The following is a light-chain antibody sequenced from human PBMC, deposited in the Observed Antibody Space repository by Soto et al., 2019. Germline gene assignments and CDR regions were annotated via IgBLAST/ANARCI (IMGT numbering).Light chain of an antibody. J-gene: IGKJ5*01. CDR3: QQYGSSPIT. CDR1: QSVSSN. CDR2: DAF. V-gene: IGKV3-20*01. Sequence: EIVMTQSPATLSVSPGERATLSCRASQSVSSNLAWYQQKPGQAPRLLIYDAFQRATGIPDRFSGSGSGTDFTLTISRLEPEDFAVYYCQQYGSSPITFGQGTRLEIK.